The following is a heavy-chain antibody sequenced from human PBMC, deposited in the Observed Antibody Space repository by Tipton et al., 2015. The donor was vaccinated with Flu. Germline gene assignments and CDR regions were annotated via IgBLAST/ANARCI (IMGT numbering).Heavy chain of an antibody. V-gene: IGHV4-34*01. D-gene: IGHD2-21*02. CDR2: ISPSTST. CDR3: ARGVTQGRFFDL. Sequence: TLSLTCAVYTGSFSGYYWTWIRRPPGKGLEWVGEISPSTSTNYNPSLKSRVTISLDTSKNQFSLKPISVTAADTAVYYCARGVTQGRFFDLWGRGTLVTVSS. CDR1: TGSFSGYY. J-gene: IGHJ2*01.